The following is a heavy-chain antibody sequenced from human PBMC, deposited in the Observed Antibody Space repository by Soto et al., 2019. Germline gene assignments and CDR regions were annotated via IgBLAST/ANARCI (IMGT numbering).Heavy chain of an antibody. CDR3: ARIPYDNSGTIFDY. CDR2: IYAGTIT. Sequence: PGGSLRPSCAVSGITVSSYYMSWVRQAAGKGLEWVSVIYAGTITYYADSVKGRFTIYRDNSKNTLNLEMNSLRVEDTDVYYCARIPYDNSGTIFDYWGQGTLVTVSS. J-gene: IGHJ4*02. V-gene: IGHV3-53*01. D-gene: IGHD3-22*01. CDR1: GITVSSYY.